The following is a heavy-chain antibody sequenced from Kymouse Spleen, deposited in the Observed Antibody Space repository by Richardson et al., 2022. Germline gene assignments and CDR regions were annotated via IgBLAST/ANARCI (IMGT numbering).Heavy chain of an antibody. Sequence: EVQLVESGGGLVQPGGSLRLSCAASGFTFSSYWMSWVRQAPGKGLEWVANIKQDGSEKYYVDSVKGRFTISRDNAKNSLYLQMNSLRAEDTAVYYCASSITIFGVVIPHDAFDIWGQGTMVTVSS. D-gene: IGHD3-3*01. CDR1: GFTFSSYW. J-gene: IGHJ3*02. V-gene: IGHV3-7*01. CDR3: ASSITIFGVVIPHDAFDI. CDR2: IKQDGSEK.